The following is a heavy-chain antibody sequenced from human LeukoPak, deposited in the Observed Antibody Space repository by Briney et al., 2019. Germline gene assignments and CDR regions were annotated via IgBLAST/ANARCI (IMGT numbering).Heavy chain of an antibody. Sequence: SETLFLTCTVSGVSISSYYWSWIRQPPGKGLEWIGYIYYSGSTNYNPSLKSRVTISVDTSKNQFSLKLSSVTAADTAVYYCARDRYLYCGGDCRWFDPWGQGTLVTVSS. V-gene: IGHV4-59*01. CDR1: GVSISSYY. D-gene: IGHD2-21*02. J-gene: IGHJ5*02. CDR2: IYYSGST. CDR3: ARDRYLYCGGDCRWFDP.